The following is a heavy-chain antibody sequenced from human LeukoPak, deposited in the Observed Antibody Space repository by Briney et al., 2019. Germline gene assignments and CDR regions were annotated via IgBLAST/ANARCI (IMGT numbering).Heavy chain of an antibody. CDR1: GFTFSSYW. CDR3: ARHRARSARFDP. Sequence: GSLRLSCAASGFTFSSYWMSWIRQPPGKGLEWIGEINHSGSTNYNPSLKSRVTISVDTSKNQFSLKLSSVTAADTAVYYCARHRARSARFDPWGQGTLVTVSS. D-gene: IGHD6-6*01. CDR2: INHSGST. V-gene: IGHV4-34*01. J-gene: IGHJ5*02.